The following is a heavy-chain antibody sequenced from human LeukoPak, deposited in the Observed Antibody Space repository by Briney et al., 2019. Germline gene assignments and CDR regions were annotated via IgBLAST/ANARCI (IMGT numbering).Heavy chain of an antibody. CDR2: IYYSGST. V-gene: IGHV4-59*01. D-gene: IGHD1-1*01. CDR3: ARLGRTYYIDY. Sequence: SETLSLTCAVSDGSISSYYWSWIRQPPGKELEFIGYIYYSGSTSYNPSLKSRVTISLDTSRNQFSLKLSSVTAADTAVYYCARLGRTYYIDYWGQGSPVTVSS. CDR1: DGSISSYY. J-gene: IGHJ4*02.